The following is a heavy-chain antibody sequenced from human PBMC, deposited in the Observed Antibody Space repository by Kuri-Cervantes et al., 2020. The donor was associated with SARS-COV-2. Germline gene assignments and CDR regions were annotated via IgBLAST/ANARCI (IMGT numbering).Heavy chain of an antibody. V-gene: IGHV1-46*01. CDR2: INPSGGST. J-gene: IGHJ5*02. CDR1: GYTFTSYY. CDR3: ARSSLGYCSGGSCSNWFDP. Sequence: ASVKVSCKASGYTFTSYYTHWVRQAPGQGLEWMGIINPSGGSTSYAQKFQGRVTMTRDTSTSTVYMELSSLRSEDTAVYYCARSSLGYCSGGSCSNWFDPWGQGTLVTVSS. D-gene: IGHD2-15*01.